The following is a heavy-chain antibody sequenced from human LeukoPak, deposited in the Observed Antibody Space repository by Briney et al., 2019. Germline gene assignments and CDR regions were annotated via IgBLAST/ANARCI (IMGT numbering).Heavy chain of an antibody. D-gene: IGHD3-22*01. V-gene: IGHV3-7*01. CDR1: GFTFSSYW. CDR2: IKQDGSEK. J-gene: IGHJ4*02. Sequence: GGSRRLSCAASGFTFSSYWMSWVRQAPGKGLEWVANIKQDGSEKYYVDSVKGRFTISRDNAKNSLYLQMNSLRAEDTAVYYCAREREYYCASSGYGPAVYWGQGTLVTVSS. CDR3: AREREYYCASSGYGPAVY.